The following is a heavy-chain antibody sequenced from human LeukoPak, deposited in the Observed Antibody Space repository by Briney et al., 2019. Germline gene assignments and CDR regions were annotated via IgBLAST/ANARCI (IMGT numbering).Heavy chain of an antibody. V-gene: IGHV4-30-4*08. CDR2: IYYSGST. D-gene: IGHD3-22*01. Sequence: SETLSLTCTVSGGSISSGDYYWSWIRQPPGKGLEWIGYIYYSGSTYYNPSLKSRVTISADTSKNQFSLKLSSVTAADTAVYYCARVELWPYYDSSGYIDYWGQGTLVTVSS. J-gene: IGHJ4*02. CDR1: GGSISSGDYY. CDR3: ARVELWPYYDSSGYIDY.